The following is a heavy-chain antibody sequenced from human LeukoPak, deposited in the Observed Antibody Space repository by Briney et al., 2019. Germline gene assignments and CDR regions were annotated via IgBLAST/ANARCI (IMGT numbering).Heavy chain of an antibody. CDR2: ITSNGKSV. Sequence: GGSPRLSCAASEFTFSDYYMGWIRQAPGKGLEWVSYITSNGKSVYYAASVKGRFTISRDNAKNSLYLQVNSLTAEDTAVYYCARAGVDTSGYYYQGFDYWGQGTLVTVSS. J-gene: IGHJ4*02. CDR3: ARAGVDTSGYYYQGFDY. V-gene: IGHV3-11*04. CDR1: EFTFSDYY. D-gene: IGHD3-3*01.